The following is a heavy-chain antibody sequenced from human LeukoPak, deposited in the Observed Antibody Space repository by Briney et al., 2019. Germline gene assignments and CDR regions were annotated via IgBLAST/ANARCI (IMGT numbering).Heavy chain of an antibody. CDR3: ARINWNDLYGMDV. J-gene: IGHJ6*02. D-gene: IGHD1-20*01. Sequence: ASVKVSCKASGYTFTSYAMHWVRQAPGQRLEWMGWSNAGNGNTKYSQEFQGGVTITRDTSASTAYMELSSLRSEDMAVYYCARINWNDLYGMDVWGQGTTVTVSS. V-gene: IGHV1-3*02. CDR2: SNAGNGNT. CDR1: GYTFTSYA.